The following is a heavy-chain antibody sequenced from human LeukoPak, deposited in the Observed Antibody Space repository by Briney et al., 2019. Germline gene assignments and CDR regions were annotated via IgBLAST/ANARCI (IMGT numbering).Heavy chain of an antibody. CDR2: ISNSGST. Sequence: SETLSLTCTVSGASISSYYWSWIWQPPGKGLEWIGYISNSGSTKFNPSLKSRVTMSQDTSKNQFSLNLTSVTAADTAVYFCARHGAWGARYHYYGLDVWGQGTTVTVSS. D-gene: IGHD2-21*02. V-gene: IGHV4-59*08. J-gene: IGHJ6*02. CDR1: GASISSYY. CDR3: ARHGAWGARYHYYGLDV.